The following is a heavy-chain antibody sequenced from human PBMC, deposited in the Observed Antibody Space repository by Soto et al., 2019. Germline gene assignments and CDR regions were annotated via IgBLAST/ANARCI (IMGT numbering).Heavy chain of an antibody. CDR2: INPNSGGT. D-gene: IGHD6-6*01. J-gene: IGHJ5*02. CDR3: ARGPPFEDSSSYNWFDP. V-gene: IGHV1-2*04. Sequence: GASVKVSCKASGYTFTGYYMHWVRQAPGQGLEWMGWINPNSGGTNYAQKFQGWVTMTRDTSISTAYMELSRLRSDDTAVYYCARGPPFEDSSSYNWFDPWGQGTLVTVSS. CDR1: GYTFTGYY.